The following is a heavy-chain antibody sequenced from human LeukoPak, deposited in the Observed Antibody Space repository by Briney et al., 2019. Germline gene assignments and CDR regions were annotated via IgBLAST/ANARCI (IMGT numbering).Heavy chain of an antibody. CDR3: ARDGRGYSSSWYFDL. J-gene: IGHJ4*02. V-gene: IGHV4-4*07. Sequence: SETLSLTCTVSGGXISSYYCSWIRQPAGKGLEWIGRIYSSGSTNHSPSLKSRVTLSVDTSRNQFSLRLSSVTAADTAVYYCARDGRGYSSSWYFDLWGQGTLVTVSS. D-gene: IGHD6-13*01. CDR2: IYSSGST. CDR1: GGXISSYY.